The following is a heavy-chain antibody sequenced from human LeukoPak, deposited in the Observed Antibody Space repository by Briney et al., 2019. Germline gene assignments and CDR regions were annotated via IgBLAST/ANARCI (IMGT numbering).Heavy chain of an antibody. CDR3: ARAYDYDSSGYYTL. Sequence: SETLSLTCTISGASIDSYYWSWIRQPPGKGLEWIGYIYYSGSTNYNPSLKSRVTISVDTSKNQFSLKLSSVTAADTAVYYCARAYDYDSSGYYTLWGQGTLVTVSS. CDR2: IYYSGST. V-gene: IGHV4-59*01. D-gene: IGHD3-22*01. CDR1: GASIDSYY. J-gene: IGHJ1*01.